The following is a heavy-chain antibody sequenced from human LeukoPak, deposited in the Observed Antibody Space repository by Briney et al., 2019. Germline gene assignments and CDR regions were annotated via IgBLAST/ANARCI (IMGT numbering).Heavy chain of an antibody. CDR2: ISSSSNYI. CDR3: ARDRVEMATTQPRTFDY. D-gene: IGHD5-24*01. CDR1: GFTFSTYT. V-gene: IGHV3-21*01. Sequence: GGSLRLSCAASGFTFSTYTMNWVRQAPGKGLEWVSFISSSSNYIYYADSVKGRFTISRDNAKNSLYLQMNSLRAEDTAVYYCARDRVEMATTQPRTFDYWGQGTLVTVSS. J-gene: IGHJ4*02.